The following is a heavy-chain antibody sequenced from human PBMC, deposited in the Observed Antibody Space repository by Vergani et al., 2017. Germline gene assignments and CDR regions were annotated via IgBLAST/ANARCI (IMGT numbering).Heavy chain of an antibody. J-gene: IGHJ4*02. CDR1: GFTFDDYT. V-gene: IGHV3-43*01. D-gene: IGHD6-6*01. CDR2: ISWDGGST. Sequence: EVQLVESGGVVVQPGGSLRLSCAASGFTFDDYTMHWVRQAPGKGLEWVSLISWDGGSTYYADSVKGRFTISRDNSKNSLYLQMNSLRAEDTAVYYCARGDSSSSEGDYFDYWGQGTLVTVSS. CDR3: ARGDSSSSEGDYFDY.